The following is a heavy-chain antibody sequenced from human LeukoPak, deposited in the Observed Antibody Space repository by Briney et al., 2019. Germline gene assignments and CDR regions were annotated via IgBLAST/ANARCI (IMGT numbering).Heavy chain of an antibody. Sequence: PGGSLRLSCAASGFTFSNYGMNWVRQAPGKGLEWVSSISSSSSYIYYADSVKGRFTISRDNAKNSLYLQMNSLRAEDTAVYYCARLVGNWFDPWGQGTLVTVSS. CDR1: GFTFSNYG. D-gene: IGHD6-6*01. V-gene: IGHV3-21*01. CDR2: ISSSSSYI. CDR3: ARLVGNWFDP. J-gene: IGHJ5*02.